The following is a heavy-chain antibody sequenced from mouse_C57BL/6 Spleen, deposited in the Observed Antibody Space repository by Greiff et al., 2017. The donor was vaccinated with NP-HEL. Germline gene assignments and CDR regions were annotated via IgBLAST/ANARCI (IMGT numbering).Heavy chain of an antibody. J-gene: IGHJ3*01. Sequence: QVQLQQPGAELVKPGASVKMSCKASGYTFTSYWITWVKQRPGQGLEWIGDIYPGSGSTNYNEKFKSKATLTVDTSSSTAYMQLSSLTSEDSAVYYCARAYGNYPPWFAYWGQGTLVTVSA. D-gene: IGHD2-1*01. CDR2: IYPGSGST. V-gene: IGHV1-55*01. CDR1: GYTFTSYW. CDR3: ARAYGNYPPWFAY.